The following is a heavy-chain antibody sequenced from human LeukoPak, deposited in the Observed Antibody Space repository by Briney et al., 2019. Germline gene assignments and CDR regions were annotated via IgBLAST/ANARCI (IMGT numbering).Heavy chain of an antibody. J-gene: IGHJ2*01. CDR3: ARSVVVLTSRGYWYFDL. V-gene: IGHV3-23*01. CDR1: KFNFNSYG. D-gene: IGHD2-21*01. Sequence: GGSLRLSCTTSKFNFNSYGMTWVRQAPGKGLEWVSSISGSGGSTQYAASVQGRFTISRDNSKNTLYLQMNSLRAEDTAVYYYARSVVVLTSRGYWYFDLWGRGTLVTVSS. CDR2: ISGSGGST.